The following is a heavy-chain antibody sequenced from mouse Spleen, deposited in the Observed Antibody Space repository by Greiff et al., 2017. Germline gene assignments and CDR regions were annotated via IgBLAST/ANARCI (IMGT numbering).Heavy chain of an antibody. CDR2: IHPNSGST. J-gene: IGHJ2*01. CDR3: ARSYGNYEAFDY. V-gene: IGHV1-64*01. CDR1: GYTFTSYW. D-gene: IGHD2-1*01. Sequence: QVQLQQPGAELVKPGASVKLSCKASGYTFTSYWMHWVKQRPGQGLEWIGMIHPNSGSTNYNEKFKSKATLTVDKSSSTAYMQLSSLTSEDSAVYYCARSYGNYEAFDYWGQGTTLTVSS.